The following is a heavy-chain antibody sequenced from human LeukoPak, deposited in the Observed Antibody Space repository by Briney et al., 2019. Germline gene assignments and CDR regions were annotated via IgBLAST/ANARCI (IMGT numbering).Heavy chain of an antibody. V-gene: IGHV3-64*01. J-gene: IGHJ4*02. D-gene: IGHD1-26*01. CDR3: ARDHGSYPYYFDY. CDR2: ISSNGGTT. CDR1: GFPFSSYV. Sequence: PGGSLRLSCAASGFPFSSYVMHWVRQAPGKGLEYVSAISSNGGTTYYASSVKGRFTISRDNSKNTLYLQMGSLRAEDMAVYYCARDHGSYPYYFDYWGQGTLVTVSS.